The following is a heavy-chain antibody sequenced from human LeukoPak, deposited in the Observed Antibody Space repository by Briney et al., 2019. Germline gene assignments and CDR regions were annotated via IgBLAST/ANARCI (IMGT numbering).Heavy chain of an antibody. CDR1: GFLVSSYS. Sequence: GGSLRLSCAASGFLVSSYSMHWVRQAPGKGLEFVSAISKNGENTYYANSVKGRFTISRGNAKNSLYLQMNSLRAEDTAVYYCARIPDYFLSYWGQGTLVTVSS. J-gene: IGHJ4*02. CDR2: ISKNGENT. V-gene: IGHV3-64*01. D-gene: IGHD4/OR15-4a*01. CDR3: ARIPDYFLSY.